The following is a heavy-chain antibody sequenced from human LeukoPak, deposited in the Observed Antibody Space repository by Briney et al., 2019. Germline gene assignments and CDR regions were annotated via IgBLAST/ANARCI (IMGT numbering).Heavy chain of an antibody. V-gene: IGHV3-7*01. D-gene: IGHD3-10*01. CDR1: GFTFSGYW. CDR3: ARYLRFGETTWGPIYYYYGMDV. CDR2: IKQDGSEK. J-gene: IGHJ6*02. Sequence: PGGSLRLSCAASGFTFSGYWMSWVRQAPGKGLEWVANIKQDGSEKYYVDSVKGRFTISRDNAKNSLYLQMNSLRAEDTAVYYCARYLRFGETTWGPIYYYYGMDVWGQGTTVTVSS.